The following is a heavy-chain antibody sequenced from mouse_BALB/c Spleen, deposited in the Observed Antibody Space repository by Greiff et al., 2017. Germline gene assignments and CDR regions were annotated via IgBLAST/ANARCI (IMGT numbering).Heavy chain of an antibody. Sequence: EVKLMESGGGLVKPGGSLKLSCAASGFTFSSYAMSWVRQTPEKRLEWVATISSGGSYTYYPDSVKGRFTISRDNAKNTLYLQMSSLRSEDTAMYYCARDVRGGFDYWGQGTTLTVSS. D-gene: IGHD2-14*01. CDR1: GFTFSSYA. CDR2: ISSGGSYT. V-gene: IGHV5-9-3*01. CDR3: ARDVRGGFDY. J-gene: IGHJ2*01.